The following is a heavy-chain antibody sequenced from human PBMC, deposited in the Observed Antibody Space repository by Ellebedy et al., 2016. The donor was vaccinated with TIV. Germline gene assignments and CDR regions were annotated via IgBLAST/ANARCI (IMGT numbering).Heavy chain of an antibody. CDR2: GYT. D-gene: IGHD3-10*01. CDR1: GFIVSTNH. Sequence: PGGSLRLSCTVSGFIVSTNHMSWVRQAPGKGLEWVGGYTNYADSVKGRFTISTHNSRNTLYLQMTNLRTEDTAVYYCAKGSFPFGDKSERIYSFQYWGQGTLVTVSS. V-gene: IGHV3-53*04. J-gene: IGHJ4*02. CDR3: AKGSFPFGDKSERIYSFQY.